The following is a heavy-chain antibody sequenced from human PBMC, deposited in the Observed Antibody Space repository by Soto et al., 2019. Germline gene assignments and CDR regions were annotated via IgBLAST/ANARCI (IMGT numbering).Heavy chain of an antibody. V-gene: IGHV4-59*13. D-gene: IGHD3-22*01. J-gene: IGHJ5*02. Sequence: SETLSLTCPVSGGPISAYDWSWIRQPPGKKLEWIGNVFYSGNTNYNPSLESRVSVSVDTSNNHFSLKMTSVTTADTAVYYCARSPSGYYTVDRWGQGTLVTVSS. CDR1: GGPISAYD. CDR2: VFYSGNT. CDR3: ARSPSGYYTVDR.